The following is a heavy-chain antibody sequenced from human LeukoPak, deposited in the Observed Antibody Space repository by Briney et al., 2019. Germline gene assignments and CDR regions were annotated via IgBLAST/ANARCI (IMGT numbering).Heavy chain of an antibody. Sequence: GGSLRHSCAASGFTLSNYGMHWVRQAPGKGLEWVTVISYDGSNKYYADSVKGRFTISRDNSKNTLYLQMNSLRPEDTAVYYCAKGYDILTGYPDYWGQGILVTVSS. CDR3: AKGYDILTGYPDY. V-gene: IGHV3-30*18. D-gene: IGHD3-9*01. CDR2: ISYDGSNK. J-gene: IGHJ4*02. CDR1: GFTLSNYG.